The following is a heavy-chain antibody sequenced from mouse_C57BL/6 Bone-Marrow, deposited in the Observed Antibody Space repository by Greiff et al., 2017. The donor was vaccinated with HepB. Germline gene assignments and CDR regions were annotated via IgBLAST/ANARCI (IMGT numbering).Heavy chain of an antibody. Sequence: VQLQQSGPELVKPGASVKISCKASGYAFSSSWMNWVKQRPGKGLEWIGRIYPGDGDTNYNGKFKGKATLTADKSSSTAYMQLSSLTSEDSAVYFCAYYSNYSDYYAMDYWGQGTSVTVSS. D-gene: IGHD2-5*01. CDR2: IYPGDGDT. V-gene: IGHV1-82*01. CDR3: AYYSNYSDYYAMDY. J-gene: IGHJ4*01. CDR1: GYAFSSSW.